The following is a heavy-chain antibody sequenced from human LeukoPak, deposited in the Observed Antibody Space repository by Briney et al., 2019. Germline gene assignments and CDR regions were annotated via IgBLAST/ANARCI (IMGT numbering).Heavy chain of an antibody. D-gene: IGHD1-26*01. V-gene: IGHV3-21*01. Sequence: GGSLRLLRAASGFPLCSQSKNWVRQAPGEGAEWVSTICCRRSYIYYAESVKGRFTISQDHAQNPPYLEIKCLRAEGTAVYYFARGLSYDNGYWGKGTLVTVSS. J-gene: IGHJ4*02. CDR1: GFPLCSQS. CDR3: ARGLSYDNGY. CDR2: ICCRRSYI.